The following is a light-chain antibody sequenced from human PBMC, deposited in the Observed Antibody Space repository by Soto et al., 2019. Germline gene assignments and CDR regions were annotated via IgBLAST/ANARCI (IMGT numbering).Light chain of an antibody. CDR1: QSVSSY. V-gene: IGKV3-11*01. CDR3: QQRSNWPT. J-gene: IGKJ3*01. Sequence: EIVLTQSPATLSLSPGERATLSCRASQSVSSYLAWYKQKPGQAPRLLIYDASNRATGIPDRFSGSGSGTDFTLTISSLEPEDFAVYYCQQRSNWPTFGPGTKVDIK. CDR2: DAS.